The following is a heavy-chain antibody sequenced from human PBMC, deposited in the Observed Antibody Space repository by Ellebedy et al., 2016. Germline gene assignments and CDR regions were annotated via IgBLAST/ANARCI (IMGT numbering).Heavy chain of an antibody. D-gene: IGHD1-26*01. V-gene: IGHV1-69*13. J-gene: IGHJ5*02. CDR1: GGTFSSYA. Sequence: SVKVSXKASGGTFSSYAISWVRQAPGQGLEWMGGIIPIFGTANYAQKFQGRVTITADESTSTAYMELSSLRSEDTAVYYCARAGRSYNNWFDPWGQGTLVTVSS. CDR3: ARAGRSYNNWFDP. CDR2: IIPIFGTA.